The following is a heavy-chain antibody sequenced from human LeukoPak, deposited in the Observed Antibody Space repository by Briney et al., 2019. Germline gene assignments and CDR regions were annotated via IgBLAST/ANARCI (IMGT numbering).Heavy chain of an antibody. CDR3: ARDAPCYGVGSTAIAVAGTAGGYYYYGMDV. V-gene: IGHV3-23*01. CDR2: ISGSGGST. J-gene: IGHJ6*02. D-gene: IGHD6-19*01. Sequence: GGSLRLSCAASGFTFSTYAMSWVRQAPGKGLEWVSTISGSGGSTYYADSVKGRFTISRDNSKNTLYLQMNSLRAEDTAVYYCARDAPCYGVGSTAIAVAGTAGGYYYYGMDVWGQGTTVTVSS. CDR1: GFTFSTYA.